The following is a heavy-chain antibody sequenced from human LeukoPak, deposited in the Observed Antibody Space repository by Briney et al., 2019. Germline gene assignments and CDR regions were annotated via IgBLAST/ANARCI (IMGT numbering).Heavy chain of an antibody. J-gene: IGHJ4*02. V-gene: IGHV4-30-2*01. CDR3: ARSSIPNYYFDY. CDR2: IYHSGST. CDR1: GGSISSGGYS. Sequence: SQTLSLTCAVSGGSISSGGYSWSWIRQPPGKGLEWIGYIYHSGSTYYNPSLKSRVTISVDRSKNQFSLKLSSVTAADTAVYYCARSSIPNYYFDYWGQGTLVTVSS. D-gene: IGHD3-3*02.